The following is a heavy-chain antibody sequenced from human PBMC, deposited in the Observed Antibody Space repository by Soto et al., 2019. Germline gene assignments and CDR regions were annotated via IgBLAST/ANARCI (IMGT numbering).Heavy chain of an antibody. CDR2: ISGSGGST. D-gene: IGHD3-9*01. CDR1: GFTFSSYA. J-gene: IGHJ3*02. V-gene: IGHV3-23*01. CDR3: AKDVRPVYYDILTGPDDAFDI. Sequence: GGSLRLSCAASGFTFSSYAMSWVRQAPGKGLEWVSAISGSGGSTYYADSVKGRFTISRDNSKNTLYLQMNSLRAEDTAVYYCAKDVRPVYYDILTGPDDAFDIWGQGTMVTVSS.